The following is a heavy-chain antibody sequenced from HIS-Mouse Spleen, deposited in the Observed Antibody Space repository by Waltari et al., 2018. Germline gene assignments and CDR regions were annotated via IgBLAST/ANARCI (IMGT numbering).Heavy chain of an antibody. J-gene: IGHJ4*02. Sequence: QVQLVESGGGVVQPGRSLRLSCAASGFTFSSYGMHWVRQAPGKGLEWVAGISYDGSNKYYADSVKGRFTISRGNFKNTLYLQMNSLRAEDTAVYYCAKDRGSPLYFDYWGQGTLVTVSS. CDR3: AKDRGSPLYFDY. CDR1: GFTFSSYG. CDR2: ISYDGSNK. D-gene: IGHD1-26*01. V-gene: IGHV3-30*18.